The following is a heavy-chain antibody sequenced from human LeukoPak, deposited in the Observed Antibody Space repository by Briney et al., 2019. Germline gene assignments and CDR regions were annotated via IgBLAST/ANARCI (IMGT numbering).Heavy chain of an antibody. CDR3: ARGTRGPDSSSDF. J-gene: IGHJ4*02. Sequence: SETLSLTCTVSGDSSDNNGFYWGWIRQPPGKGLEWIGNIYYSGSTYYNPSLKSRVTTSVDTSKKQFSLKLSSVTAADTAVYYCARGTRGPDSSSDFWGQGTLVTVSS. V-gene: IGHV4-39*07. D-gene: IGHD1-1*01. CDR1: GDSSDNNGFY. CDR2: IYYSGST.